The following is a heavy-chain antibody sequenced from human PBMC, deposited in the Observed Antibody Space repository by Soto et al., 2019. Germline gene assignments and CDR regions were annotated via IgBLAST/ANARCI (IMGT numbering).Heavy chain of an antibody. CDR3: ARHYSAMGV. CDR1: GFTVSSDS. V-gene: IGHV3-53*02. J-gene: IGHJ6*02. Sequence: EVQLVETGGDLIQPGGSLRLSCAASGFTVSSDSMTWVRQAPGKGLEWISIIYSDNNTDYADSVKGRFSISRDTSKNILYLQMNSLRAEDTAEYYCARHYSAMGVWGQGTQSPSP. CDR2: IYSDNNT.